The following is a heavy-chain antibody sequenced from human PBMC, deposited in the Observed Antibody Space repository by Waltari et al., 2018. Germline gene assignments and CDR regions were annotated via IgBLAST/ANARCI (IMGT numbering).Heavy chain of an antibody. CDR2: VQRSGRT. V-gene: IGHV4-4*01. D-gene: IGHD2-15*01. Sequence: WGSWVRQSPGKGLEWIGQVQRSGRTNYNPSFASRVTISIDTSTNQFSLKVTSATAADTAMYFCARDRGRGIYLDSWGQGTLVTVSP. CDR3: ARDRGRGIYLDS. CDR1: W. J-gene: IGHJ4*02.